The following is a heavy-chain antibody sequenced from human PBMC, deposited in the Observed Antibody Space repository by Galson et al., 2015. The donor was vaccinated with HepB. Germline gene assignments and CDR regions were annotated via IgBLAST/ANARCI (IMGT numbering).Heavy chain of an antibody. CDR1: GFTSSRFT. Sequence: SLRLSCAASGFTSSRFTMNWVRHVPGKGLEWVSSISWGSNYIYYADSVKGRFTISRDNAKNSLFLQVSSLRVEDTAVYYCARQVGFTSGSYDYWGQGTLVTVSS. CDR3: ARQVGFTSGSYDY. J-gene: IGHJ4*02. D-gene: IGHD1-26*01. V-gene: IGHV3-21*01. CDR2: ISWGSNYI.